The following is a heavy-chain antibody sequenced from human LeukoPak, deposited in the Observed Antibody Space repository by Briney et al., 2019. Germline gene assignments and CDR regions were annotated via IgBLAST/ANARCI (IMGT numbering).Heavy chain of an antibody. CDR1: GFTSSRHW. Sequence: PGGSLRLSCAVSGFTSSRHWMSWVRQTPEKGLEWVANIKEDASEENYVDSVKGRFTISRDNAKNSLYLQMNSLRAEDTAVYYCAIAAGWELGYWGRGTLVTVSS. D-gene: IGHD6-25*01. CDR2: IKEDASEE. V-gene: IGHV3-7*01. J-gene: IGHJ4*02. CDR3: AIAAGWELGY.